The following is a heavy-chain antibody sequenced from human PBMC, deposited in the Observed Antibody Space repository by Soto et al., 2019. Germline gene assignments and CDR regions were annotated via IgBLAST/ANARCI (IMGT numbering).Heavy chain of an antibody. Sequence: SETLSLTCSVSGGYISSGGNYWSWIRQHPGKGLEWIGFIYYTGHTKYNAALKSLASISADMSENQFSLTLTSVTAADTAVYYCAREDINESFFDYWGPGTLVTVSS. V-gene: IGHV4-31*01. CDR3: AREDINESFFDY. CDR1: GGYISSGGNY. D-gene: IGHD2-8*01. CDR2: IYYTGHT. J-gene: IGHJ4*02.